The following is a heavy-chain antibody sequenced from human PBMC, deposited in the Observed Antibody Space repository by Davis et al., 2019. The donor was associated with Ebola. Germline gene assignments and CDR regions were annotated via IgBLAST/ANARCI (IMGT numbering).Heavy chain of an antibody. CDR3: ARRRGYSGYGRFDY. Sequence: PETLSPTCAVYGGSFSGYYRSCIRQPPGKGLEWLGEINHSGSTNYNPSLKSRVTISVDTSKNQFSLKLSSVTAADTAVYYCARRRGYSGYGRFDYWGQGTLVTVSS. V-gene: IGHV4-34*01. D-gene: IGHD5-12*01. CDR2: INHSGST. CDR1: GGSFSGYY. J-gene: IGHJ4*02.